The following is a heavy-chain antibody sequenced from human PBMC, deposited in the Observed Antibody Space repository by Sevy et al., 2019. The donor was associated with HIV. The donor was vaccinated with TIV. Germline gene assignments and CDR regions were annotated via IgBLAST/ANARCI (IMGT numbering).Heavy chain of an antibody. J-gene: IGHJ6*02. CDR1: GYTFTSYA. CDR2: INAGNGNT. D-gene: IGHD3-3*01. V-gene: IGHV1-3*01. Sequence: ASVKVSCKASGYTFTSYAMHWVRQAPGQRLEWMGWINAGNGNTKYSQKFQGRVTITRDTSASTAYMELSSLRSEETAVYYCAIVPIWSGYYKNYYYYGMDVWGQGTTVTVSS. CDR3: AIVPIWSGYYKNYYYYGMDV.